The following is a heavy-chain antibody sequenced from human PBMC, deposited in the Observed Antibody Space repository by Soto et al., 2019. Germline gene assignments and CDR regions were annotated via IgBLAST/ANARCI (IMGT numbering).Heavy chain of an antibody. Sequence: VGSLRLSCAASAFPFINCAMRWVRQAPGKGLEWVSAISYGGGTTYYADSVKGRFTISRDNSKNTLYLQMNSLRAEDTAVYYCAKNPGYYYDSTGYHFDYWGQGT. D-gene: IGHD3-22*01. J-gene: IGHJ4*02. CDR3: AKNPGYYYDSTGYHFDY. V-gene: IGHV3-23*01. CDR1: AFPFINCA. CDR2: ISYGGGTT.